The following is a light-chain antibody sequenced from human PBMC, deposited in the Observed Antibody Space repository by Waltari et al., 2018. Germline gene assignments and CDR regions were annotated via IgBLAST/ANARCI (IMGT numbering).Light chain of an antibody. Sequence: EKVMTQSPATLSVSPGERATLSCRSSQSVSNHLAWYQQRPGQAPRLLIYGDSSRAAGVPARFSGSGSGTEFTLSIDSLQSEDFALYFCQQYNSWPFTFGPGTQVDIK. CDR3: QQYNSWPFT. CDR2: GDS. CDR1: QSVSNH. J-gene: IGKJ3*01. V-gene: IGKV3-15*01.